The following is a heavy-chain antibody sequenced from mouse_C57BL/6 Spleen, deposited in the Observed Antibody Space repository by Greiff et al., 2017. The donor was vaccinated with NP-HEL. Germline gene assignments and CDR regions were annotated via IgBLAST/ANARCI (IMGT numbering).Heavy chain of an antibody. V-gene: IGHV1-63*01. CDR3: ARRGGNYGFAY. CDR1: GYTFTNYW. D-gene: IGHD2-1*01. CDR2: IYPGGGYT. Sequence: QVQLQQSGAELVRPGTSVKMSCKASGYTFTNYWIGWAKQRPGHGLEWIGDIYPGGGYTNYNEKFKGKATLTADKSSSTAYMQFSSLTSEDSAIYYGARRGGNYGFAYWGQGTLVTVSA. J-gene: IGHJ3*01.